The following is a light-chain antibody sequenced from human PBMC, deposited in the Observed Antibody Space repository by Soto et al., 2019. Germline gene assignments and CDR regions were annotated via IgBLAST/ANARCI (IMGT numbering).Light chain of an antibody. J-gene: IGLJ3*02. CDR3: GADHGSGSNFVKV. CDR1: SGYSNYK. V-gene: IGLV9-49*01. Sequence: QPVLTQPPSASASLGASVTLTCTLSSGYSNYKVDWYQQRPGKGPRFVMRVGTGGIVGSKGDGIPDRFSVLGSGLNRYLTIKNIQEEDESDYHCGADHGSGSNFVKVFXGGTQMTVL. CDR2: VGTGGIVG.